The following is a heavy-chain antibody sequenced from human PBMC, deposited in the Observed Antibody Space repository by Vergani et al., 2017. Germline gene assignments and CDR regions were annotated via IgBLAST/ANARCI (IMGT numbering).Heavy chain of an antibody. Sequence: QVQLQESGPGLVKPSETLSLTCTVSGGSISSHYWSWIRQPPGKGLEWIGYIYYSGSTNYNPSLKSRVTIEVDTSKNQFSLKLSSVTAADTAVYYCASLTRLYPYYFDYWGQGTLVTVSS. CDR2: IYYSGST. D-gene: IGHD3-16*02. V-gene: IGHV4-59*11. J-gene: IGHJ4*02. CDR3: ASLTRLYPYYFDY. CDR1: GGSISSHY.